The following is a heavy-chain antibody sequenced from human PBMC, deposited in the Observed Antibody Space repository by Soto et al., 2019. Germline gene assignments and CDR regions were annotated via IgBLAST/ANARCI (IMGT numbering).Heavy chain of an antibody. CDR2: IYHSGST. D-gene: IGHD3-22*01. Sequence: SETLSLTCAVSGGSISSSNWWSWVRQPPGKGLEWIGEIYHSGSTNCNPSLKSRVTISVDKSKNQFSLKLSSVTAADTAVYYCARTPDSYDSSGYYYYYGMDVWGQGXTVTVSS. V-gene: IGHV4-4*02. CDR3: ARTPDSYDSSGYYYYYGMDV. J-gene: IGHJ6*02. CDR1: GGSISSSNW.